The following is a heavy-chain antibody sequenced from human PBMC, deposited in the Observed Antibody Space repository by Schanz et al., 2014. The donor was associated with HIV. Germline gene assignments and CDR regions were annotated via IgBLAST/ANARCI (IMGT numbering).Heavy chain of an antibody. CDR1: GFTFMSHT. Sequence: QLVESGGGLVKPGASLRLSCAASGFTFMSHTMNWVRQAPGKGLEWLAITSYDESKKTYADSVKGRFTISRDNSKNTLYLQMNSLRVEDTALYYCAKVEDFYGSGSSEVWGQGTLVTVSP. J-gene: IGHJ4*02. CDR3: AKVEDFYGSGSSEV. V-gene: IGHV3-30*18. D-gene: IGHD3-10*01. CDR2: TSYDESKK.